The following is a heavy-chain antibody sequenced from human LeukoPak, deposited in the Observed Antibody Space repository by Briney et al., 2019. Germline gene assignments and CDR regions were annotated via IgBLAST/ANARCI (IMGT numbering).Heavy chain of an antibody. V-gene: IGHV4-4*07. CDR1: GGSISSYY. CDR3: ARGSFWSGYYPYFDY. Sequence: SETLSLTCTVSGGSISSYYWSWIRQPAGEGLEWIGRIYTSGSTNYNPSLKSRVTMSVDTSKNQFSLKLSSVTAADTAVYYCARGSFWSGYYPYFDYWGQGTLVTVSS. D-gene: IGHD3-3*01. J-gene: IGHJ4*02. CDR2: IYTSGST.